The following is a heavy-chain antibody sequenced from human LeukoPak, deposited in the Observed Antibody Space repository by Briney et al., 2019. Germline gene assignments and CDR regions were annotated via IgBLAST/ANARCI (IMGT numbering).Heavy chain of an antibody. CDR1: GFTFSSYG. D-gene: IGHD6-13*01. CDR3: AKDLGYSSSWYVYYYYGMDV. CDR2: ISYDGSNK. Sequence: GGSLRLSCAASGFTFSSYGMHWVRQAPGKGLEWVAVISYDGSNKYYADSVKGRFTISRDNSKNTLYLQMNSLRAEDTAVYYCAKDLGYSSSWYVYYYYGMDVWGQGTTVTVSS. J-gene: IGHJ6*02. V-gene: IGHV3-30*18.